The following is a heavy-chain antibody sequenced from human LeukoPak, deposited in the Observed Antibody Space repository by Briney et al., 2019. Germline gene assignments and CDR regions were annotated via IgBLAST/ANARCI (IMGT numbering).Heavy chain of an antibody. J-gene: IGHJ4*02. CDR1: GGSFSRYA. D-gene: IGHD3-22*01. CDR2: IIPIFGTA. Sequence: SVKVSCRASGGSFSRYAISRVRQAPGQGLEWMGGIIPIFGTANYAQKFRGGVTITADESTRTAYMELRTLRSEDTAIYYCARGSGETGGYYYVYWGRGTPVTVSS. CDR3: ARGSGETGGYYYVY. V-gene: IGHV1-69*13.